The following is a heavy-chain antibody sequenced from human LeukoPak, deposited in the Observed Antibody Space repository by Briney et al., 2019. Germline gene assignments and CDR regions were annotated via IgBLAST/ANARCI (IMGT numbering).Heavy chain of an antibody. V-gene: IGHV3-33*01. D-gene: IGHD1-26*01. CDR2: IWYDGSKQ. CDR1: GFTFSSYG. CDR3: VREIWYSSARTFDP. Sequence: GRSLRLSCAASGFTFSSYGMHWVRQAPGKGLEWVAVIWYDGSKQDYADSVKGRFTISRDNSKNTLLLQMNSLRVEDTAVYYCVREIWYSSARTFDPWGQGTLVTVSS. J-gene: IGHJ5*02.